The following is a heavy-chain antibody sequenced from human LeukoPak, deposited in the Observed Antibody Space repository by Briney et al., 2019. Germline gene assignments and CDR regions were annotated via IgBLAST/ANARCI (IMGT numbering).Heavy chain of an antibody. D-gene: IGHD3-3*01. Sequence: TSSETLSLTCTVSGGSISSGSYYWAWIRQPPGKGLEWIGSIYYSGSTYYNPSLKSRVTISVDTSKNQFSLKLSSVTAADTAVYYCARESGYYKPDPNYYYYMDVWGKGTTATVSS. J-gene: IGHJ6*03. CDR3: ARESGYYKPDPNYYYYMDV. V-gene: IGHV4-39*07. CDR1: GGSISSGSYY. CDR2: IYYSGST.